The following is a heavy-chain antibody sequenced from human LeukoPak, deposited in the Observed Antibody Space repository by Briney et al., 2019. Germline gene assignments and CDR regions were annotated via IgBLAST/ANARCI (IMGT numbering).Heavy chain of an antibody. CDR3: ARRGTSRSSYYFDY. V-gene: IGHV3-48*03. Sequence: GRSLRLSCAASGFTFSSYEMNWVRQAPGKGLEWVSYISTSASTIYYADSVKGRFTSSRDNAKNSLYLQMNSLRAEDTAVYYCARRGTSRSSYYFDYWGQGTLVTVSS. J-gene: IGHJ4*02. CDR1: GFTFSSYE. CDR2: ISTSASTI.